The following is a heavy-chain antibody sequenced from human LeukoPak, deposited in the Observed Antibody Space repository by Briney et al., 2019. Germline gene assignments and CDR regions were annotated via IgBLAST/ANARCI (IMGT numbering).Heavy chain of an antibody. Sequence: ASVKVSCKASGYTFTSYGISWVRQAPGQGLEWMGWINTNTGNPTYAQGFTGRFVFSLDTSVSTAYLQISSLKAEDTAVYYCARDVGGPYNWFDPWGQGTLVTVSS. CDR3: ARDVGGPYNWFDP. J-gene: IGHJ5*02. CDR2: INTNTGNP. D-gene: IGHD1-26*01. V-gene: IGHV7-4-1*02. CDR1: GYTFTSYG.